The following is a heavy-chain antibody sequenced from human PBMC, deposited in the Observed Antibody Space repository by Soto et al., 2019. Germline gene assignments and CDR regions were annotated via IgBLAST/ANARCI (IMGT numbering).Heavy chain of an antibody. Sequence: SETLSLTCSVSGDSISSYYWSWIRQPPGKGLEWIGYIYYSGSTNYNPSLKSRVTISVDTSKNQFSLKLISVTAADTAVYYCAREQQNWFDPWGQGTLVTVSS. D-gene: IGHD6-13*01. CDR3: AREQQNWFDP. V-gene: IGHV4-59*01. CDR1: GDSISSYY. J-gene: IGHJ5*02. CDR2: IYYSGST.